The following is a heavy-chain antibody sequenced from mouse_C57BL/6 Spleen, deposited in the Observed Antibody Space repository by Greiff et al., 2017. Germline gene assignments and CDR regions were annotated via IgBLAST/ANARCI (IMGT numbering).Heavy chain of an antibody. CDR1: GYAFSSYW. V-gene: IGHV1-80*01. D-gene: IGHD4-1*01. CDR2: IYPGDGDT. Sequence: QVQLQQSGAELVKPGASVKISCKASGYAFSSYWMNWVKQRPGKGLEWIGQIYPGDGDTNYNGKFKGKATLTADKSSSTAYMQLSSLTSEDSAVYFCSRGGWDVGFAYWGQGTLVTVSA. J-gene: IGHJ3*01. CDR3: SRGGWDVGFAY.